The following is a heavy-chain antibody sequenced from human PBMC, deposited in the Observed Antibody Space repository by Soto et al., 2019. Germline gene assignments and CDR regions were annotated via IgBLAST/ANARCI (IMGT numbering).Heavy chain of an antibody. CDR1: GGTFSSYA. Sequence: GASVKVSCKASGGTFSSYAISWVRQAPGQGLEWMGGIIPIFGTANYAQKFQGRVTITADKSTSTAYMELSSLRSEDTAVYYCARELGYCSSTSCYSFVYYYGMDVWGQGTTVTVS. J-gene: IGHJ6*02. CDR2: IIPIFGTA. D-gene: IGHD2-2*01. CDR3: ARELGYCSSTSCYSFVYYYGMDV. V-gene: IGHV1-69*06.